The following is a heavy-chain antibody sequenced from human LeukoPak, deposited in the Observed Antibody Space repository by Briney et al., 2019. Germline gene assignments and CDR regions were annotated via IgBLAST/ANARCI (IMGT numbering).Heavy chain of an antibody. Sequence: GGSLRLSCAASGFTFSDYYMSWIGQAPGKGLEWVANIKQDGSEKYYVDSVKGRFTISRDNSKNTLYLQMNSLRAEDTAVYYCAREALRYYTNGVCPADYWGQGTLVTVSS. CDR1: GFTFSDYY. CDR2: IKQDGSEK. CDR3: AREALRYYTNGVCPADY. D-gene: IGHD2-8*01. V-gene: IGHV3-7*01. J-gene: IGHJ4*02.